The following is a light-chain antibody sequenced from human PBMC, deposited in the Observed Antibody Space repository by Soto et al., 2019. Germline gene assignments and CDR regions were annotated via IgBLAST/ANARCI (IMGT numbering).Light chain of an antibody. Sequence: QSALTQPASVSGSPGQSITISCTGTSSDVGGYNYVSWYQHHPGKAPKLIIYDVSKRPSGVSIRVSGSKSDNTASLTISGLQPEDEADYHCSSYTTSNTRQIVFGTGTKLTVL. J-gene: IGLJ1*01. CDR1: SSDVGGYNY. V-gene: IGLV2-14*03. CDR2: DVS. CDR3: SSYTTSNTRQIV.